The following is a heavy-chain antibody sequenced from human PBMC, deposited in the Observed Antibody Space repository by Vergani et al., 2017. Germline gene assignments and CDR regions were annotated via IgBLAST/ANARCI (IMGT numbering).Heavy chain of an antibody. J-gene: IGHJ4*02. V-gene: IGHV3-30*01. D-gene: IGHD6-6*01. Sequence: QVQLVESGGGVVQPGRSLRLSCAASGLTSSSYAMHWVRQAPGKGLEWVAVISYDGSNKYYADPVKGRFTISRDNSKNTLYLQMNSLRAEDTAVYYCAREELSSSSFDYWGQGTLVTVSS. CDR3: AREELSSSSFDY. CDR2: ISYDGSNK. CDR1: GLTSSSYA.